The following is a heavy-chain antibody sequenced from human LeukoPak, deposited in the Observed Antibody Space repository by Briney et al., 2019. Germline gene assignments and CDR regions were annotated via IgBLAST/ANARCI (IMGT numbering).Heavy chain of an antibody. Sequence: PSETLSLTCAVYGGSFSGYYWSWIRQPPGKGLEWIGEINHSGSTNYNPSLKSRVTISVDTSKNQFSLKLSSVTAADTAVYYCARLTVRQYYYYGMDVWGQGTTVTVSS. CDR3: ARLTVRQYYYYGMDV. CDR2: INHSGST. J-gene: IGHJ6*02. D-gene: IGHD4-17*01. V-gene: IGHV4-34*01. CDR1: GGSFSGYY.